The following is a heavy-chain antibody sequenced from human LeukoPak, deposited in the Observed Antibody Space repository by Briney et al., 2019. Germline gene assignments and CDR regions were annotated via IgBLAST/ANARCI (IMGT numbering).Heavy chain of an antibody. CDR2: IYYNEDT. J-gene: IGHJ3*01. V-gene: IGHV4-39*02. Sequence: PSETLSLTCSVSGVSIYSSTYYWAWIRQPPGKGLEFIGSIYYNEDTFHNPSLKSRLTISVDTSANLFSLRLTSVTAADTATYYCARQLAAGNEGFDVWGQGTVVTVSS. CDR1: GVSIYSSTYY. D-gene: IGHD2-15*01. CDR3: ARQLAAGNEGFDV.